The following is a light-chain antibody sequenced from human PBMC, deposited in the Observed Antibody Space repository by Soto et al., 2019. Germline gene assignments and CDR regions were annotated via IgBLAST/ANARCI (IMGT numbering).Light chain of an antibody. J-gene: IGKJ2*01. CDR3: QQRTDWVYT. CDR1: QPVSIY. CDR2: DAS. V-gene: IGKV3-11*01. Sequence: EVVLTQSPATLSLSPGERATLSCRASQPVSIYLAWYQQKPGQAPRALIYDASHRATGVPDRFSGSGSGTDFTLTISSLEPEDFGVYYCQQRTDWVYTFGQGTRLEI.